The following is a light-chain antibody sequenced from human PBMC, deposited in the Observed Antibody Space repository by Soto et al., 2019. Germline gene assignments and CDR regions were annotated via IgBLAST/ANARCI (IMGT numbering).Light chain of an antibody. Sequence: QSVLTQPPSTSGTPGQRVTISCSGSSSNIGSNTVDWYQHLPGTAPKLLIFNNDQRPSGVPDRFSGSKSGTSASLAISGLQSDDGADYYCAAWDDTLFGYVFGTGTKVTVL. CDR3: AAWDDTLFGYV. CDR2: NND. J-gene: IGLJ1*01. V-gene: IGLV1-44*01. CDR1: SSNIGSNT.